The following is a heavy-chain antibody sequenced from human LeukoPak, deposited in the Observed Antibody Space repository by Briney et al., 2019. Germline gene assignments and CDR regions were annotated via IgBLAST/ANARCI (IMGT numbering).Heavy chain of an antibody. CDR1: GFTFDDYG. D-gene: IGHD3-10*01. CDR2: INWNGGST. V-gene: IGHV3-20*01. Sequence: GGSLRLSCAASGFTFDDYGMSWGRQAPGEGVEWGSGINWNGGSTGYADSVKGRFTISRDNAKSSLYLQMNSLRAEDTALYHCARYGSGSYYNRYYYYMDVWGKGTTVTISS. CDR3: ARYGSGSYYNRYYYYMDV. J-gene: IGHJ6*03.